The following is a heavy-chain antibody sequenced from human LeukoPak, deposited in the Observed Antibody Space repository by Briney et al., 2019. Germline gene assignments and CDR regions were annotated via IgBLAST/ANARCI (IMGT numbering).Heavy chain of an antibody. J-gene: IGHJ3*02. D-gene: IGHD2-2*01. CDR3: ARDRGGSSDAFDI. CDR2: IWYDGSHK. Sequence: GGSLRLSCAASGFTFSSYGMHWVRQAPGKGLEWVAIIWYDGSHKYFADSVKGRFTISRDNSKNTLYLQMNSLRAEDTAVYYCARDRGGSSDAFDIWGQGTMVTVSS. V-gene: IGHV3-33*01. CDR1: GFTFSSYG.